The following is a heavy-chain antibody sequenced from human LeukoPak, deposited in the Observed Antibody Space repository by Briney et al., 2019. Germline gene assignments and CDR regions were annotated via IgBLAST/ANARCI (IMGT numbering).Heavy chain of an antibody. CDR3: ARGVLSYYYDSSGYRTFDY. CDR1: GYTFTSYA. J-gene: IGHJ4*02. Sequence: GASVKVSCKASGYTFTSYAMHWVRQAPGQRLEWMGWINAGNGNTKYSQKFQGRVTITRDTSASTAYMELGSLRSEDTAVYYCARGVLSYYYDSSGYRTFDYWGQGTLVTVSS. CDR2: INAGNGNT. V-gene: IGHV1-3*01. D-gene: IGHD3-22*01.